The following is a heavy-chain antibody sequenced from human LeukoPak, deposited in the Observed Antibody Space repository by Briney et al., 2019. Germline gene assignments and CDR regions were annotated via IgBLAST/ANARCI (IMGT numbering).Heavy chain of an antibody. CDR3: ARDETYCNAGSCYLDY. J-gene: IGHJ4*02. D-gene: IGHD2-15*01. V-gene: IGHV3-7*01. CDR1: GFTFSSYY. CDR2: IKQDGSEK. Sequence: GGSLRLSCAASGFTFSSYYMSWARQAPGKGLEWVANIKQDGSEKYYVDSVKGRFTISRDNTKNSLYLQMNSLRAEDTAVYYCARDETYCNAGSCYLDYWGQGTLVTVSS.